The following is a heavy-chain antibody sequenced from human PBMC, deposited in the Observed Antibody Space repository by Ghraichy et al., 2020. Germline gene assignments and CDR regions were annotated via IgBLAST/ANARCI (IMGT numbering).Heavy chain of an antibody. CDR3: TGDCSGGSCYHDWYFDL. J-gene: IGHJ2*01. V-gene: IGHV3-49*03. D-gene: IGHD2-15*01. CDR2: IRSKAYGGTT. CDR1: GFTFGDYA. Sequence: GGSLRLSCTASGFTFGDYAMSWFRQAPGKGLEWVGFIRSKAYGGTTEYAASVKGRFTISRDDSKSIAYLQMNSLKTEDTAVYYCTGDCSGGSCYHDWYFDLWGRGTLVTVSS.